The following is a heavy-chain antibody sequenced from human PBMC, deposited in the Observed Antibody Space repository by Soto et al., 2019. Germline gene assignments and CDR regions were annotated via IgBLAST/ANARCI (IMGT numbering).Heavy chain of an antibody. Sequence: KFQGRVTITRDTSASTAYMELSSLRSEDTAVYYCARVGGLSDYYYYGMDVWGQGTTVTVSS. J-gene: IGHJ6*02. V-gene: IGHV1-3*01. D-gene: IGHD3-16*01. CDR3: ARVGGLSDYYYYGMDV.